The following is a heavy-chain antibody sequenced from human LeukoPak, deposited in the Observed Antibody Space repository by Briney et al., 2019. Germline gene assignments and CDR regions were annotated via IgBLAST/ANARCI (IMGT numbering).Heavy chain of an antibody. CDR1: GYTFTSYG. J-gene: IGHJ4*02. D-gene: IGHD6-19*01. CDR3: ARDKASSGWYKKDYFDY. Sequence: GASVKVSCKASGYTFTSYGISWVRQAPGQGLEWMGWISAYNGNTNYAQKLQGRVTMTTDTSTSTAYMELRSLRSDDTAVYYCARDKASSGWYKKDYFDYWGQGTLVTVSS. CDR2: ISAYNGNT. V-gene: IGHV1-18*01.